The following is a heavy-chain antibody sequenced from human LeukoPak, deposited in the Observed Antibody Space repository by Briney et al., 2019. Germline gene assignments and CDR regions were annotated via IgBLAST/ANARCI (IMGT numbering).Heavy chain of an antibody. CDR3: AKDRTVGASYWYFDL. CDR2: ISGSGST. D-gene: IGHD1-26*01. Sequence: GGSLRLSCTASGFTFSNFAMNWVRQTPGKGLEWVSVISGSGSTYYADSVKGRFTISRDSSRNTLFLHMNTLRAEDTAIYYCAKDRTVGASYWYFDLWGRGTLVTVSS. CDR1: GFTFSNFA. J-gene: IGHJ2*01. V-gene: IGHV3-23*01.